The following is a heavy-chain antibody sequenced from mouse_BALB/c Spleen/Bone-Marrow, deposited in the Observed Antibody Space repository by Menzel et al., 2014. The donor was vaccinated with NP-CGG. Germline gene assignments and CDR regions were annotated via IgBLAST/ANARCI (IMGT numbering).Heavy chain of an antibody. D-gene: IGHD1-1*01. J-gene: IGHJ3*01. CDR2: IDPANVNT. Sequence: EVQLQQSGAELVKPGASVKLSCTASDFNIKDAYMHWVKQRPEQGLEWIGRIDPANVNTKYDTKFQGKATITADTSSNTAYLLLSSLTSEDTAVYYRAVYYYGRSSFAYWGQGTLVTVSA. CDR3: AVYYYGRSSFAY. CDR1: DFNIKDAY. V-gene: IGHV14-3*02.